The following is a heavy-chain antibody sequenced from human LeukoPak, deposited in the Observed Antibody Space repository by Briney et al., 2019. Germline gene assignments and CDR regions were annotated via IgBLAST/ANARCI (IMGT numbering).Heavy chain of an antibody. V-gene: IGHV4-61*02. CDR2: IYTSGST. Sequence: SETLSLTCTVSGGSISSGSYYWSWIRQPAGKGLEWIGRIYTSGSTNYNPSLKSRVTISVDTSKNQFSLKLNSVTAADTAVYYCARARTYCSSSSCYAWFDPWGQGTLVTASS. J-gene: IGHJ5*02. CDR1: GGSISSGSYY. CDR3: ARARTYCSSSSCYAWFDP. D-gene: IGHD2-2*01.